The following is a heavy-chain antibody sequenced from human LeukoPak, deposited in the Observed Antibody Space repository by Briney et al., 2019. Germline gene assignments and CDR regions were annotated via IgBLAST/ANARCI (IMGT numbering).Heavy chain of an antibody. J-gene: IGHJ4*02. CDR2: IYTSGST. CDR3: ARTYSSSSHFDY. V-gene: IGHV4-4*09. D-gene: IGHD6-6*01. Sequence: SETLSLTCTVSRGSISSYYWSWIRQPPGKGLEWIGHIYTSGSTNYNPSLKSRVTISVDTSKNQFSLKVSSVTAADTAVYYCARTYSSSSHFDYWGQGTLVTVSS. CDR1: RGSISSYY.